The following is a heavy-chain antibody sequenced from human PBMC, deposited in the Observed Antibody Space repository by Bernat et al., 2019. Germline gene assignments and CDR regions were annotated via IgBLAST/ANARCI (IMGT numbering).Heavy chain of an antibody. CDR2: IYPGDSDT. J-gene: IGHJ4*02. V-gene: IGHV5-51*01. CDR1: GYSFTSYW. Sequence: EVQLVQSGAEVKKPGESLKISCKGSGYSFTSYWIGWVRQMPGKGLEWMGIIYPGDSDTRYSPSFQGQVTISAYKSISTAYLQWSSLKASDTAMYYCARLKRDRYCSGGSCYFDYWGQGTLVTVSS. D-gene: IGHD2-15*01. CDR3: ARLKRDRYCSGGSCYFDY.